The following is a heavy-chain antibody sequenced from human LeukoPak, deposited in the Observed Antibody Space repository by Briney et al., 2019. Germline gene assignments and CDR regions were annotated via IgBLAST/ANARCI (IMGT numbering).Heavy chain of an antibody. Sequence: GGSLRLSCAASGITFSSYGMRWVRQAPGKGLEWVAVISYDGSNKYYADSVKGRFTISRDNSKNTLYLQMNSLRAEDTAVYYCAKEDYYGSGSYYNVDYWGQGTLVTVSS. J-gene: IGHJ4*02. CDR3: AKEDYYGSGSYYNVDY. CDR1: GITFSSYG. CDR2: ISYDGSNK. D-gene: IGHD3-10*01. V-gene: IGHV3-30*18.